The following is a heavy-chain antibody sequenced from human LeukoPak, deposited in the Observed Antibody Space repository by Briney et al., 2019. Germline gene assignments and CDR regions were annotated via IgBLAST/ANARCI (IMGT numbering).Heavy chain of an antibody. V-gene: IGHV3-48*02. D-gene: IGHD6-25*01. J-gene: IGHJ3*02. Sequence: GGSLRLSCAASGFTFNSYNMNWVRQAPGKGLEWVSYISSSSSTIYYADSVKGRFTISRDSAKTSLFLQMNSLRDEDTAVYYCADLISYSSDPDAFDIWGQGTMVTVSS. CDR2: ISSSSSTI. CDR1: GFTFNSYN. CDR3: ADLISYSSDPDAFDI.